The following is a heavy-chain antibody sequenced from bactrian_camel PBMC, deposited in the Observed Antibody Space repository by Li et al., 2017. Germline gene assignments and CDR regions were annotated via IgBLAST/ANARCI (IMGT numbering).Heavy chain of an antibody. CDR2: IDNELRI. CDR3: AAARRLWDCWSIHGRDYAY. CDR1: GNGDGSGY. Sequence: HVQLVESGGGSAQPGKSMTLSCAVSGNGDGSGYRCVGWFRQAPGKERLGVASIDNELRIRYTDSVKGRFIISKDSAKSTLYLQMYSLKPEDTAVYYCAAARRLWDCWSIHGRDYAYWGQGTQVTVS. V-gene: IGHV3S53*01. J-gene: IGHJ4*01. D-gene: IGHD5*01.